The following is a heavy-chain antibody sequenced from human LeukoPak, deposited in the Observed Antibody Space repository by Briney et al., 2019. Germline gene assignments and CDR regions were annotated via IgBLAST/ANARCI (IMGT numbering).Heavy chain of an antibody. Sequence: QPGGSLRLSCAASGFTFSSYSMNWVRQAPGKGLEWVSYISSSSSTIYYADSVKGRFTISRDNSKNTLYLQMNSLRAEDTAVYYCAREWLLDAFDIWGQGTMVTVSS. CDR3: AREWLLDAFDI. D-gene: IGHD3-22*01. J-gene: IGHJ3*02. CDR2: ISSSSSTI. V-gene: IGHV3-48*01. CDR1: GFTFSSYS.